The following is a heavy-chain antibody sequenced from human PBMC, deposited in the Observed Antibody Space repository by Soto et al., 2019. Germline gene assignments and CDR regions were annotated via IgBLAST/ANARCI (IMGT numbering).Heavy chain of an antibody. J-gene: IGHJ6*03. D-gene: IGHD3-3*01. Sequence: ASVKVSCKASGYTFTSYAMNWVRQAPGQGLEWMGWINTNTGNPTYAQGFTGRFVFSLDTSVSTAYLQICSLKAEDTAVYYCARDPGRRFYDFWSGYYVNYYYYMDVWGKGTTVTVSS. V-gene: IGHV7-4-1*01. CDR1: GYTFTSYA. CDR2: INTNTGNP. CDR3: ARDPGRRFYDFWSGYYVNYYYYMDV.